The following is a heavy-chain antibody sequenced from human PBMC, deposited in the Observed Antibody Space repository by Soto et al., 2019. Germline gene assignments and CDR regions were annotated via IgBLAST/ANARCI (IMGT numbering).Heavy chain of an antibody. CDR1: GYTFTSFG. CDR3: ARDHRGGTDAFDI. Sequence: QVQLVQSGAEVKKPGASVKVSCKASGYTFTSFGISWVRQAPGQGLEGMGWISAYNGNTNYAENLQGRVTMTTDTSKSTAYIALRRLRSDDTAVTSCARDHRGGTDAFDIWGQGTMVTVSS. D-gene: IGHD2-15*01. J-gene: IGHJ3*02. CDR2: ISAYNGNT. V-gene: IGHV1-18*01.